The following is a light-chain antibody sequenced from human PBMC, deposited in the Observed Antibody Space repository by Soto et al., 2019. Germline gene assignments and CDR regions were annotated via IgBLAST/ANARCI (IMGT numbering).Light chain of an antibody. J-gene: IGKJ5*01. Sequence: TQSPGTLSFSPGDSSALSCRARQTVSITYLTWYQQKPGQAPRLLIFGASKRAAGIPARFSGSGSGTEFTLTISSLQSEDFAVYYCQQYNNWPLLITFGQGIRLEI. CDR2: GAS. V-gene: IGKV3-15*01. CDR1: QTVSITY. CDR3: QQYNNWPLLIT.